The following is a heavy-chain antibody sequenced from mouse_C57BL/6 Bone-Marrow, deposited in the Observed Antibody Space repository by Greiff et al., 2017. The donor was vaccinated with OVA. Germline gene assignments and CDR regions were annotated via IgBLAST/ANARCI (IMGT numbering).Heavy chain of an antibody. J-gene: IGHJ1*03. Sequence: QVQLQQSGAELVKPGASVKLSCKASGYTFTSYWMHWVKQRPGQGLEWIGMIHPNSGSTNYNEKFKSKATLTVDKSSSTAYMQLSSLTSVDSAFYFCACYYYRSSFYWYFGVWGTGTTVTVSS. CDR3: ACYYYRSSFYWYFGV. CDR1: GYTFTSYW. CDR2: IHPNSGST. V-gene: IGHV1-64*01. D-gene: IGHD1-1*01.